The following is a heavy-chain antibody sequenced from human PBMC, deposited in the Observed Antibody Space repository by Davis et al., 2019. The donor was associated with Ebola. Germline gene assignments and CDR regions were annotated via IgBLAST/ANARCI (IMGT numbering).Heavy chain of an antibody. CDR1: GFTFSSYW. J-gene: IGHJ4*02. V-gene: IGHV3-74*01. Sequence: GESLKISCPASGFTFSSYWMHWVRQTPGKGLVWVSRIDSDGSSTRYADSVKGRFTISRDNAKNTLYLQMNSLRAEDTAVYHCARASADRSDYWGQGTLVTVSS. D-gene: IGHD3-3*01. CDR2: IDSDGSST. CDR3: ARASADRSDY.